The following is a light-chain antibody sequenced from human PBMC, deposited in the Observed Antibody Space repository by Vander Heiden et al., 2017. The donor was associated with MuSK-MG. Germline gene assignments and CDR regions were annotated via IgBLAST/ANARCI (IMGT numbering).Light chain of an antibody. CDR2: TAS. V-gene: IGKV1-39*01. Sequence: DIQMTQSPSSLSASVGDRVTITCRASLSINTYVNWYQQKPGKAPKLLIFTASTLQIGVPSRFTGSVSGTDFTLTISRLQPEDFATYYCQQTFTTPWTFGQGTKVEIK. CDR1: LSINTY. CDR3: QQTFTTPWT. J-gene: IGKJ1*01.